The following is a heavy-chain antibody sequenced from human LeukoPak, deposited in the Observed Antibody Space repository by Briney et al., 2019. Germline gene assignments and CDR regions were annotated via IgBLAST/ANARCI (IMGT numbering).Heavy chain of an antibody. D-gene: IGHD6-6*01. V-gene: IGHV3-23*01. CDR2: LSGSGDST. Sequence: PGGSLRLSCAASGFTFSNYAMSWVRQAPGEGLEWVSALSGSGDSTYYADSVKGRFTISRDNSKNTLYLQMNSLRAEDTAVYYCAKGRGYSSSSGDFDYWGQGTLVTVSS. J-gene: IGHJ4*02. CDR1: GFTFSNYA. CDR3: AKGRGYSSSSGDFDY.